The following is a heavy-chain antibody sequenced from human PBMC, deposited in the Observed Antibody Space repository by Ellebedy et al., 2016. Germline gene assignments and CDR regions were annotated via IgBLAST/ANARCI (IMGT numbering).Heavy chain of an antibody. J-gene: IGHJ3*01. Sequence: ASVKVSCKVSGYFLSELSMHWVRQALGKGLEWMGGYDSEDGTTFYAQMFEDRVIMTEDTATDTAYMELSSLKSGDTAIYFCATKTRGANDAFDVWGQGTVVTVSS. CDR1: GYFLSELS. CDR2: YDSEDGTT. V-gene: IGHV1-24*01. CDR3: ATKTRGANDAFDV. D-gene: IGHD1-26*01.